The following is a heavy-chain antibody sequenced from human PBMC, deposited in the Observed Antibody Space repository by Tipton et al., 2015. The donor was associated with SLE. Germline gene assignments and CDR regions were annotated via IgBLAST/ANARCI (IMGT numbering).Heavy chain of an antibody. CDR1: GGSFSGYY. Sequence: TLSLTCAVYGGSFSGYYWGWIRQPPGKGLEWIGSIYHSGSTYYNPSLKSRVTISVDTSKNQFSLKLSSVTAADTAVYYCARDQRWLQLPYFDYWGQGTLVTVSS. V-gene: IGHV4-38-2*02. J-gene: IGHJ4*02. D-gene: IGHD5-24*01. CDR2: IYHSGST. CDR3: ARDQRWLQLPYFDY.